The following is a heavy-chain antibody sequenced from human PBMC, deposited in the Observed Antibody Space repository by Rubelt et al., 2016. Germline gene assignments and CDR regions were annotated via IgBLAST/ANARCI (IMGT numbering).Heavy chain of an antibody. J-gene: IGHJ5*02. Sequence: QPPGKGLEWIGSIYYSGSTYYNPSLKSRVTISADTSKNQFSLKLSFVTAADTAVYYCAGYSSSYNWFDPWGQGTLVTVSS. CDR3: AGYSSSYNWFDP. CDR2: IYYSGST. V-gene: IGHV4-39*01. D-gene: IGHD6-13*01.